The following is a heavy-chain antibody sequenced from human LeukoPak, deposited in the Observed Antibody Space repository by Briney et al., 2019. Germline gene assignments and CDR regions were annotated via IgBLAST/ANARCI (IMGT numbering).Heavy chain of an antibody. CDR2: ISSNGGST. V-gene: IGHV3-64*01. CDR1: GFTFSSYA. CDR3: AKGGEYGSGSYYTFDY. D-gene: IGHD3-10*01. J-gene: IGHJ4*02. Sequence: GGSLRLSCAASGFTFSSYAMHWVRQAPGKGLEYVSAISSNGGSTYYANSVKGRFTISRDNSKNTLYLQMGSLRAEDMAVYYCAKGGEYGSGSYYTFDYWGQGTLVTVSS.